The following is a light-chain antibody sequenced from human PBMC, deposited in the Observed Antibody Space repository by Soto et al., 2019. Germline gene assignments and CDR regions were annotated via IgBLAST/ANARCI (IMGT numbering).Light chain of an antibody. CDR3: CSYADSTTWV. Sequence: QSVLTQPASVSGSPGQSITISCTGTNSDVGSYNLVSWYQQNPGKAPKLIIYEGSKRPSGISNRFSGSKSGNTASLTISGLQAGDESDYYCCSYADSTTWVFGTGTKVTVL. CDR2: EGS. V-gene: IGLV2-23*01. J-gene: IGLJ1*01. CDR1: NSDVGSYNL.